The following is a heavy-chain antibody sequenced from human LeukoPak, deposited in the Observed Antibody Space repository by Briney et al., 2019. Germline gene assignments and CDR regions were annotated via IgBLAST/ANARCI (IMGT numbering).Heavy chain of an antibody. D-gene: IGHD4-11*01. V-gene: IGHV1-2*02. J-gene: IGHJ4*02. CDR3: ARSSDYSNYIIDY. CDR2: INPNSGGT. CDR1: GYTFTGYY. Sequence: ASGKVSCKASGYTFTGYYMHWVRQAPGQGLEWMGWINPNSGGTNYAQKFQGRVTMTRDTSMSTAYMELTRLTSDDTAVYFCARSSDYSNYIIDYWGRGTLVTVSS.